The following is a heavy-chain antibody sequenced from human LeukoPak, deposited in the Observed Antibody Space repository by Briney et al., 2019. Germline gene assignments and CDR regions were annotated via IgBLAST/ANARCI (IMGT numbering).Heavy chain of an antibody. CDR1: GGSISSYY. V-gene: IGHV4-4*07. D-gene: IGHD3-3*01. Sequence: KPSETLSLTCTVSGGSISSYYWSWIRQPAGKGLEWIGRIYTSGSTNYNPSLKSRVTMSVDTSKNQFSLKLSSVTAADTAVYYCARDGAMGDFWSGYYQDAFDIWGQGAMVTVSS. J-gene: IGHJ3*02. CDR2: IYTSGST. CDR3: ARDGAMGDFWSGYYQDAFDI.